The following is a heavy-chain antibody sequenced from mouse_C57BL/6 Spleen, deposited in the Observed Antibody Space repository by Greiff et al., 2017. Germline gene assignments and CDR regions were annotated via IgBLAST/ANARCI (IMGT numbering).Heavy chain of an antibody. V-gene: IGHV1-80*01. CDR2: IYPGDGDT. CDR1: GYAFSSYW. D-gene: IGHD1-1*01. CDR3: ARIFITTVVATDY. J-gene: IGHJ2*01. Sequence: QVQLQQSGAELVKPGASVKISCKASGYAFSSYWMNWVKQRPGKGLEWIGQIYPGDGDTNYNGKFKGKATLTADKSSSTAYMQLSSLTSEDAAVYFCARIFITTVVATDYWGQGTTLTVSS.